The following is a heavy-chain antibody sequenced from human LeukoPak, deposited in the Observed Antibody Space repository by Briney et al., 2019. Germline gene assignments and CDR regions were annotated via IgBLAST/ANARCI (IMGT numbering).Heavy chain of an antibody. J-gene: IGHJ4*02. D-gene: IGHD5-12*01. CDR3: ARGIGRVATITKYYFDY. CDR2: MNPNSGNT. Sequence: ASVKVSCKASGYTFTSYDINWVRQATGQGLEWMGWMNPNSGNTGYAQKFQGRVTITRNTSISTAYMELSSLRSEDTAVYYCARGIGRVATITKYYFDYWGQGTLVTVSS. CDR1: GYTFTSYD. V-gene: IGHV1-8*03.